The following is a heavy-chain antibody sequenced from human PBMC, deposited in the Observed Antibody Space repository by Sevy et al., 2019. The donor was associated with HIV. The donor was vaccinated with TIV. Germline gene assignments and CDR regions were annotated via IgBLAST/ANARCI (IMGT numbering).Heavy chain of an antibody. CDR1: GFTFSSYW. CDR2: IKQDGSEK. Sequence: GGSLRLSCAASGFTFSSYWMSWVRQAPGKGLEWVATIKQDGSEKYYVDSVKGRFTISRDNAKNSLYLQMNSLRAEDTAVYYCARDRGSYGSGSYYYYGMDVWGQGTTVTVSS. J-gene: IGHJ6*02. CDR3: ARDRGSYGSGSYYYYGMDV. D-gene: IGHD3-10*01. V-gene: IGHV3-7*01.